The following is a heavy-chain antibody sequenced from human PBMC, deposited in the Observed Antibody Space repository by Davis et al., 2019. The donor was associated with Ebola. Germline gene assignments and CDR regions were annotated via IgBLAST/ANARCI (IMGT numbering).Heavy chain of an antibody. D-gene: IGHD3-10*01. CDR1: GYSFTSYW. Sequence: GESLKISCKGSGYSFTSYWIGWVRQLPGKGLEWMGIIYPGDSDTRYSPSFQGQVTISADKSISTAYLQWSSLKASDTAMYYCAGQKFTMVRGVIKTINWFDPWGQGTLVTVSS. CDR3: AGQKFTMVRGVIKTINWFDP. V-gene: IGHV5-51*01. CDR2: IYPGDSDT. J-gene: IGHJ5*02.